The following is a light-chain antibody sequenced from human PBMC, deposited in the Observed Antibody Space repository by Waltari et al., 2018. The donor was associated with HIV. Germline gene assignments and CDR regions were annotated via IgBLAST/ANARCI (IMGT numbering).Light chain of an antibody. CDR1: QDINNW. V-gene: IGKV1-12*01. Sequence: DIQMTQSPSSVSVSVGHRVTITCRANQDINNWLAWYQQKPGKAPKLLIYAAFNLQSGVPSRFSGSRSGPDFTLTITSLQPEDFATYYCQQANSFPPTFGGGTKVDI. J-gene: IGKJ4*01. CDR2: AAF. CDR3: QQANSFPPT.